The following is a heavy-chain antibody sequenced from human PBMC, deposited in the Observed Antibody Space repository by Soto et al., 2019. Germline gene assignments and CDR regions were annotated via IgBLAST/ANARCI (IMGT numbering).Heavy chain of an antibody. CDR1: GFTFTSSA. D-gene: IGHD3-3*01. V-gene: IGHV1-58*01. CDR3: AAGPAPYYDFWSGYPADAFDI. J-gene: IGHJ3*02. Sequence: QMQLVQSGPEVKKPGTSVKVSCKASGFTFTSSAVQWVRQARGQRLEWIGWIVVGSGNTNYAQKFQERVTITRDMSTSTAYMELSSLRSEDTAVYYCAAGPAPYYDFWSGYPADAFDIWGQGTMVPVSS. CDR2: IVVGSGNT.